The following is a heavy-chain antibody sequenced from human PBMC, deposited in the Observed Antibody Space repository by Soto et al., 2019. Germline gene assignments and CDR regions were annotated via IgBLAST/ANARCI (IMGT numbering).Heavy chain of an antibody. CDR3: AKFKGFNGYYVLDY. J-gene: IGHJ4*02. D-gene: IGHD1-26*01. V-gene: IGHV1-46*01. CDR2: INPNGGST. Sequence: AAVKVSCKAPADTFTSYYIHWVRQAPGHGLEWMGIINPNGGSTRFAQTFQGRITMTRDTSTSTVYMELRSLRSEDTAIYYCAKFKGFNGYYVLDYWGQGAAVTVSS. CDR1: ADTFTSYY.